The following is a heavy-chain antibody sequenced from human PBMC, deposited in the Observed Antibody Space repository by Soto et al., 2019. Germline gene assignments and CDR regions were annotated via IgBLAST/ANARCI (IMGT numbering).Heavy chain of an antibody. V-gene: IGHV3-15*01. CDR2: IKSKSDGGTT. D-gene: IGHD3-3*01. J-gene: IGHJ4*02. Sequence: PGGSLRLSCAASGFTFSDAWMTWVRQAPGKGLEWVGRIKSKSDGGTTDYVAPVKGRFTISRDDSKKTLYLQMSSLKTEDTAVYYCTTEPRDFWSGYYSFDYWGQGTLVTVS. CDR1: GFTFSDAW. CDR3: TTEPRDFWSGYYSFDY.